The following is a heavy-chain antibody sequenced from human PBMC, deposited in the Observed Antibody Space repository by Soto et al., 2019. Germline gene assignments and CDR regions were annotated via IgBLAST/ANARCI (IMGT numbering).Heavy chain of an antibody. CDR1: GGSFSGYY. Sequence: PSETLSLTCAVYGGSFSGYYWSWIRQPPGKGLEWIGEINHSGSTNYNPSLKSRVTISVDTSKNQFSLKLSSVTAADTAVYYCARGLSSGWYAEGYNWFDPWGQGTLVTVSS. CDR3: ARGLSSGWYAEGYNWFDP. J-gene: IGHJ5*02. D-gene: IGHD6-19*01. V-gene: IGHV4-34*01. CDR2: INHSGST.